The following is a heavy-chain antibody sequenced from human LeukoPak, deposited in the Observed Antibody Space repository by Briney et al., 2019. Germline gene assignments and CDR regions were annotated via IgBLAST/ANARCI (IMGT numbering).Heavy chain of an antibody. Sequence: SETLSLTCTVSGGSISSGGYYWSWIRQHPGKGLEWIGYIYYSGTTYYNPSLKSRVTISVDTSKNQFSLRLRSVTAADTAVYYCARGASGSVVVIKESDSFDIWGQGTMVTVSS. CDR1: GGSISSGGYY. D-gene: IGHD3-22*01. CDR2: IYYSGTT. J-gene: IGHJ3*02. V-gene: IGHV4-31*03. CDR3: ARGASGSVVVIKESDSFDI.